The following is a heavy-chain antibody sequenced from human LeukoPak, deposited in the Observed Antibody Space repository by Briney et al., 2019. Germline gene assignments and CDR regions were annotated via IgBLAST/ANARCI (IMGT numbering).Heavy chain of an antibody. D-gene: IGHD3-10*01. V-gene: IGHV4-59*08. CDR1: AGSISSYY. Sequence: SETLSLTCTVSAGSISSYYWSWIWQPPGKGPEWIGYIYYSGSTNYNPSLKSRVTISVDTSKNQFSLKLSSVTAADTAVYYCARLPIYGSGRFDYWGQGTLVTVSS. CDR3: ARLPIYGSGRFDY. J-gene: IGHJ4*02. CDR2: IYYSGST.